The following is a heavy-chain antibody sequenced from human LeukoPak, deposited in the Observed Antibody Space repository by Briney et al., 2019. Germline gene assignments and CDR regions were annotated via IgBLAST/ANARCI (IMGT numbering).Heavy chain of an antibody. CDR1: GGSISSYY. V-gene: IGHV4-59*12. Sequence: KTSEALSLTCTVSGGSISSYYWSWIRQPPGKGLEWIGYIYYSGSTNYNPSLKSRVTISVDTSKNQFSLKLSSVTAADTAVYYCASHHSSSWYPFDYWGQGTLVTVSS. D-gene: IGHD6-13*01. CDR2: IYYSGST. CDR3: ASHHSSSWYPFDY. J-gene: IGHJ4*02.